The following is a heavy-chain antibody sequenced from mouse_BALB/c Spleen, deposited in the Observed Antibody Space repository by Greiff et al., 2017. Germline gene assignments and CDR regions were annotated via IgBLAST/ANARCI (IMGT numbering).Heavy chain of an antibody. V-gene: IGHV1-54*01. Sequence: VQLQQSGAELVGPGTSVKVSCTASGYAFTNYLIEWVKQRPGQGLEWIGVINPGSGGTNYNEKFKGKATLTADKSSSIAYMQLSSLTSDDSAVYFCARCYYGSCFDDWGQGTTLTVSS. J-gene: IGHJ2*01. D-gene: IGHD1-1*01. CDR3: ARCYYGSCFDD. CDR1: GYAFTNYL. CDR2: INPGSGGT.